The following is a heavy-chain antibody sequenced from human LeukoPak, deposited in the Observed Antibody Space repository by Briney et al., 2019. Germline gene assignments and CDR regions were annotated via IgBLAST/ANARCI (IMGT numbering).Heavy chain of an antibody. CDR2: SYYSGST. Sequence: ASVTLSLTCSVSGCSITSSNHYWGWIRQALEKILGWNGSSYYSGSTYYNPSLKSLATISINTTTSQFSLKLKSVTAADTAIFYCGRHVAYCSDTRCYYAWYFDLWGRGTLVTVSS. CDR1: GCSITSSNHY. CDR3: GRHVAYCSDTRCYYAWYFDL. D-gene: IGHD2-2*01. V-gene: IGHV4-39*01. J-gene: IGHJ2*01.